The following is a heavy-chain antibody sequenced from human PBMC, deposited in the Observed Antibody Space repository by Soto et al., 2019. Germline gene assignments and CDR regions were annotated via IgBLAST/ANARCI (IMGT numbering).Heavy chain of an antibody. CDR3: AKARGGYYYDSSGYYTGTFDY. CDR1: GFTFSSYG. Sequence: WGSLRLSCAASGFTFSSYGMHWVRQAPGKGLEWVAVISYDGSNKYYADSVKGRLTISRDNSKNTLYLQMNSLRAEDTAVYYCAKARGGYYYDSSGYYTGTFDYWGQGTLVTVSS. CDR2: ISYDGSNK. D-gene: IGHD3-22*01. J-gene: IGHJ4*02. V-gene: IGHV3-30*18.